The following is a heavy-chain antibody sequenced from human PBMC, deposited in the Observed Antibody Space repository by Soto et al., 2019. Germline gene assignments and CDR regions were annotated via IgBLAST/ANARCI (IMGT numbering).Heavy chain of an antibody. CDR1: GYTFTSYA. V-gene: IGHV1-3*01. CDR3: AATDDSSGYYLEFDY. D-gene: IGHD3-22*01. CDR2: INAGNGNT. J-gene: IGHJ4*02. Sequence: ASVKVSCKASGYTFTSYAMQWVRQAPGQRLEWMGWINAGNGNTKYSQKFQGRVTITRDTSASTAYMELSSLRSEDTAVYYCAATDDSSGYYLEFDYWGQGTLVTVSS.